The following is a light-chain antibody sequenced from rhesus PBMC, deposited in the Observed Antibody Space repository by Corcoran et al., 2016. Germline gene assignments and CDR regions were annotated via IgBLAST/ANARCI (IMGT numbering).Light chain of an antibody. CDR2: KAA. CDR3: QHGYGTPFT. CDR1: ENVNNY. J-gene: IGKJ3*01. V-gene: IGKV1-74*01. Sequence: DIQMTQSPSSLSAFVGDRVTITCRASENVNNYLNWYQQKPGKAPKLLIYKAATLQSGVPARFSGSGSGTDYTCTNRSLQPEDVATYYCQHGYGTPFTFGPGTKLDIK.